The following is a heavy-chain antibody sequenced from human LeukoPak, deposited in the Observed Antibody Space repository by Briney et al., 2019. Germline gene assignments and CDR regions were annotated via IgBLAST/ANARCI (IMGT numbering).Heavy chain of an antibody. Sequence: GGSLRLSCAASGFTFSSYEMNWVRQAPGKGLEWVSYISSSGSTIYYADSVKGRFTISRENEKNSGYLQMNSLRAEDTAVYYCAKDDYDLATFFDYWGQGTLVTVSS. CDR3: AKDDYDLATFFDY. CDR1: GFTFSSYE. CDR2: ISSSGSTI. J-gene: IGHJ4*02. D-gene: IGHD3-3*01. V-gene: IGHV3-48*03.